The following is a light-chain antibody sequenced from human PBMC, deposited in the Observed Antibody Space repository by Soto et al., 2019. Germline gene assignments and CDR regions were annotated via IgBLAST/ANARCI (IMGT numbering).Light chain of an antibody. Sequence: DIQMTQSPSTLSGSVGDRVTITCRASQTISSWLAWYQQKPGKAPKLLIYKASTLKSGVPSRFSGSGSGTEFTLAIRSLQPDDCPPDECQHYNSYSEAFGQGAMVEVK. V-gene: IGKV1-5*03. J-gene: IGKJ1*01. CDR2: KAS. CDR1: QTISSW. CDR3: QHYNSYSEA.